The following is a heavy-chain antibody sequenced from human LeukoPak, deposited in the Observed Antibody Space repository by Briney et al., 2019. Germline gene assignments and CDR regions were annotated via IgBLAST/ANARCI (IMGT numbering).Heavy chain of an antibody. V-gene: IGHV3-23*01. CDR2: ISGTGDNT. CDR3: ASSPSWGPPDS. D-gene: IGHD3-16*01. CDR1: GFTFSNYA. Sequence: GGSLRLSCAASGFTFSNYAMRWVRQAPGKGLEWVSYISGTGDNTHYADSVKGRFTISRDNSKNTVSLQINNLRAEDTAVYYCASSPSWGPPDSWGQGTLVTVSS. J-gene: IGHJ4*02.